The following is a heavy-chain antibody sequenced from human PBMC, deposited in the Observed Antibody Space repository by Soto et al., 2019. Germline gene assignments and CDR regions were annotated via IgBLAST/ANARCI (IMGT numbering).Heavy chain of an antibody. CDR1: GFTFSGYA. CDR2: LSYDGSLK. D-gene: IGHD3-16*01. J-gene: IGHJ4*02. CDR3: ARDVVLGH. Sequence: GGSLRLSCAASGFTFSGYAMHWVRQAPGKGLEWVAFLSYDGSLKYYADSVKGRFTTSRDNSQNTLYLQMNSLQPEDTAVYYCARDVVLGHWGQGALVTVSS. V-gene: IGHV3-30-3*01.